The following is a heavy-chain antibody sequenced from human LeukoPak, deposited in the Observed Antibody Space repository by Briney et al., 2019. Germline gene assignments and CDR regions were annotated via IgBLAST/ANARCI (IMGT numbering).Heavy chain of an antibody. CDR1: GFTFSTYC. D-gene: IGHD6-13*01. CDR3: ARVPYPSTAPAGKGWSDP. V-gene: IGHV3-7*04. J-gene: IGHJ5*02. Sequence: GGSLRLSCAASGFTFSTYCMSWVRQAPGKGLEWVANIKQDGSGKNYVDSVKGRFTISRDNAKNSLYLQMNSLRVEDTAVYYCARVPYPSTAPAGKGWSDPWGQGTLVTVSS. CDR2: IKQDGSGK.